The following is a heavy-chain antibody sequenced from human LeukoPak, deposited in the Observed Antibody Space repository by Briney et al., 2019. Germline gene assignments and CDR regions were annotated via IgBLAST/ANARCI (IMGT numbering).Heavy chain of an antibody. CDR1: GFTVSSYY. CDR2: IYNGGST. J-gene: IGHJ4*02. D-gene: IGHD1-26*01. CDR3: GRILDYLDY. Sequence: GGSLRLSCAASGFTVSSYYMRWVRQAPGKGLEWVSVIYNGGSTYYADSVKGRFTISRDNSKNTLYFQMNNLRAEDNAVYYCGRILDYLDYWGQGTMVTVSS. V-gene: IGHV3-66*01.